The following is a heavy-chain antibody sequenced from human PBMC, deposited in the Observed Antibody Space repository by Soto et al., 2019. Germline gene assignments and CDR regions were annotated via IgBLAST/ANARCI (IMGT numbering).Heavy chain of an antibody. Sequence: QVQLVESGGGVVQPGRSLRLSCAASGFVFSSYGIHWVRQAPGKGLEWVAGISYDGRNRYYTDSVKGRFTISRDNSMNTLYLQMNSLRAEDTAVYYCAKDTYYYDSRGYYVFDYWGQGTLVTVSS. CDR2: ISYDGRNR. CDR1: GFVFSSYG. J-gene: IGHJ4*02. CDR3: AKDTYYYDSRGYYVFDY. V-gene: IGHV3-30*18. D-gene: IGHD3-22*01.